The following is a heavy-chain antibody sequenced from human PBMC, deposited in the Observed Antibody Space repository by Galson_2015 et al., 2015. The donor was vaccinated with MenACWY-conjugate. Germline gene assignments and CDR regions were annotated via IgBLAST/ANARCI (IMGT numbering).Heavy chain of an antibody. CDR3: AARSDTSFGAGMDV. CDR2: IVVGSGNT. D-gene: IGHD2-2*01. J-gene: IGHJ6*02. Sequence: SVKVSCKASGFTFTSSAMKWVRQARGQRLEWIGWIVVGSGNTNYAQQFQERVTITRDMSTSTGYLELSSLRSEDTAVYYCAARSDTSFGAGMDVWGQGTTVIVSS. V-gene: IGHV1-58*02. CDR1: GFTFTSSA.